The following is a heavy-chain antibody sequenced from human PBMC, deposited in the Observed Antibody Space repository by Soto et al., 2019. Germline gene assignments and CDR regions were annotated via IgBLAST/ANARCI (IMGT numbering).Heavy chain of an antibody. CDR1: GFTFGSYA. Sequence: GGSLRLSCAASGFTFGSYAMSWVRLAPGKGLEWVSVAGPSGSSTFYADSVRGRFTISRDNVENTLYLQMNNLRVADTALYFCARTYYYDSTGYYRTFDYWGQGTLVTVSS. D-gene: IGHD3-22*01. V-gene: IGHV3-23*01. J-gene: IGHJ4*02. CDR2: AGPSGSST. CDR3: ARTYYYDSTGYYRTFDY.